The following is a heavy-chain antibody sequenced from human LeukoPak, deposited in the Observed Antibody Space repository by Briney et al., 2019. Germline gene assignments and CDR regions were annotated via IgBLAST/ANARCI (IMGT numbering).Heavy chain of an antibody. J-gene: IGHJ4*02. CDR1: GVSISSGSYY. Sequence: PSETLSLTCTVSGVSISSGSYYWSWIRQPAGKGLEWIGRIYTSVSTNYNPSLKSRVTISVDTSKNQFSLKLSSVTAADTAVYYCARVSHSGLFDYWGQGTLVTVSS. CDR2: IYTSVST. V-gene: IGHV4-61*02. CDR3: ARVSHSGLFDY. D-gene: IGHD2-15*01.